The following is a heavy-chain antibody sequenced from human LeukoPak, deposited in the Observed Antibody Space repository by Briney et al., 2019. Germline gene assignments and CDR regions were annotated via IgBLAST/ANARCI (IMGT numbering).Heavy chain of an antibody. D-gene: IGHD1-26*01. CDR1: AFTFSDYS. CDR2: ISGRSSTI. Sequence: GGSLKLSCAASAFTFSDYSMNWVRQAPGKGLEWISYISGRSSTIYYADSVRGRFTISRDNAKNSMYLQMNSLRAEDTAVYYCARDRLTSGSYFFDYWGQGTLVTVSS. CDR3: ARDRLTSGSYFFDY. V-gene: IGHV3-48*01. J-gene: IGHJ4*02.